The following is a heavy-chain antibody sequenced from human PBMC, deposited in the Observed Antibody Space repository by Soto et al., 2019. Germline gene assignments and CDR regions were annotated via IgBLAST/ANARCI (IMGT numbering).Heavy chain of an antibody. D-gene: IGHD3-3*01. J-gene: IGHJ6*02. CDR2: INPSGGSK. CDR3: ARHRIGNGYYEYYYYGMDV. CDR1: GYTFTSYY. V-gene: IGHV1-46*01. Sequence: ASVKVSCKACGYTFTSYYMHCVRQAPGQGLEWMGIINPSGGSKSYEQKFQGRVTMTRDTSTSTVYMELSSLRSEDTAVYYCARHRIGNGYYEYYYYGMDVWGQGNKV.